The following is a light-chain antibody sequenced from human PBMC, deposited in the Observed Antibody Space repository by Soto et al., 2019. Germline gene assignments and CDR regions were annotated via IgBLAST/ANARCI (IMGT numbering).Light chain of an antibody. J-gene: IGLJ2*01. CDR2: RNN. Sequence: QSVLTQPPSASGTPGQRVTISCSGSSSNFGSNYVYWYQQLPGTAPQLLIYRNNQRPSGVPDRFSGSKSGTSASLAISALRSEDEADYYCTVWDDSLRGRLFGGGTKVTVL. V-gene: IGLV1-47*01. CDR1: SSNFGSNY. CDR3: TVWDDSLRGRL.